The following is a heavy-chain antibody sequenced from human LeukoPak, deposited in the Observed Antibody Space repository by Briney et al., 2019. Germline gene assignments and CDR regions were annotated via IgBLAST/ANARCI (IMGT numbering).Heavy chain of an antibody. Sequence: GGALRLSCAASGFTFSSYNMNWVRQAPGKGLEWVSSISSSSTYIYYADSMKGRCTISRDNAKNSLYLQMNSLRAEDTAVYYCVRDLDSVAFFWGQGTLVTVSS. CDR1: GFTFSSYN. D-gene: IGHD1-1*01. CDR3: VRDLDSVAFF. J-gene: IGHJ4*02. V-gene: IGHV3-21*01. CDR2: ISSSSTYI.